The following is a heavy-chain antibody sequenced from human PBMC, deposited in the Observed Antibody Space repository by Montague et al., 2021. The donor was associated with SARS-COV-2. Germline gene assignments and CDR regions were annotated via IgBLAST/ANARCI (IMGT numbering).Heavy chain of an antibody. Sequence: SETLSLTCTVSGGSIRSSSYYWGWIRQPPGKGLEWIGSIYYSGSTYYNPSLKSRVTISVDTSKNHFSLKLSSVTAADTAVYYCARTTWICGYFDLWGRGTLVTVSS. J-gene: IGHJ2*01. CDR1: GGSIRSSSYY. CDR3: ARTTWICGYFDL. V-gene: IGHV4-39*07. CDR2: IYYSGST. D-gene: IGHD5-12*01.